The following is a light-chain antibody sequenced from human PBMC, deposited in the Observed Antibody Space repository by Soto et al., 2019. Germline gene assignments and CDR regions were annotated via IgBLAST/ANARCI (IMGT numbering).Light chain of an antibody. V-gene: IGKV2-30*01. CDR3: MQGTLWPRT. CDR1: QSLVYSDGNTY. J-gene: IGKJ2*01. Sequence: DVVMTQSPLSLPVTLGQPASISCRSSQSLVYSDGNTYLNWFQQSPGQSPRRLIYKVSNRDSGVPDRFSGSGSGTDFTLKISRVEAEDVGIYYCMQGTLWPRTFCQGTKLEIK. CDR2: KVS.